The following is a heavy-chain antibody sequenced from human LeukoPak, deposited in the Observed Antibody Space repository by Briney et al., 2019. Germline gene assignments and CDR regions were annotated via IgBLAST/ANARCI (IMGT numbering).Heavy chain of an antibody. J-gene: IGHJ4*02. CDR3: ARGMAYCGGDCYPEYYFDY. Sequence: KPSETLSLTCAVYGGSFSGYYWSWIRQPPGKGLEWIGEINHSGSTNYNPSLKSRVTISVDTSKNQFSLKLSPVTAADTAVYYCARGMAYCGGDCYPEYYFDYWGQGTLVTVSS. D-gene: IGHD2-21*02. V-gene: IGHV4-34*01. CDR2: INHSGST. CDR1: GGSFSGYY.